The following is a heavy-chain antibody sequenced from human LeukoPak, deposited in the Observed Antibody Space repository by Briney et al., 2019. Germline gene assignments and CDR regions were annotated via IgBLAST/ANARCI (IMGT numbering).Heavy chain of an antibody. J-gene: IGHJ3*02. CDR3: ARAVLRITMIVVAPGGFDI. CDR1: GFTFSRSA. CDR2: ISSSGNT. V-gene: IGHV3-23*01. D-gene: IGHD3-22*01. Sequence: GGSLRLSCAASGFTFSRSAMTWVRQTPGKGLDWVSSISSSGNTYYADSVKGRFTISRDNSKNTLYLQMNSLRAEDTAVYYCARAVLRITMIVVAPGGFDIWGQGTMVTVSS.